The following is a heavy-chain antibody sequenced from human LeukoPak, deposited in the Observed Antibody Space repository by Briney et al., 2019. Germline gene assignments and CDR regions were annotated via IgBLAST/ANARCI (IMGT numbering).Heavy chain of an antibody. V-gene: IGHV1-18*01. CDR1: GYTFTSYG. CDR3: ARIRGYSGYEAFDI. D-gene: IGHD5-12*01. Sequence: ASVKVSCKASGYTFTSYGISWVRQAPGQGLEWMGWISAYNGNTNYAQKLQGRVTMTTDTSTSTAYMELRSLRSGDTAVYYCARIRGYSGYEAFDIWGQGTMVTVSS. J-gene: IGHJ3*02. CDR2: ISAYNGNT.